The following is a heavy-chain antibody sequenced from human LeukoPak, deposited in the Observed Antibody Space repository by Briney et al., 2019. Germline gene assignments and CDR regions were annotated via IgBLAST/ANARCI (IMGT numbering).Heavy chain of an antibody. Sequence: PGGSLRLSCAASGFTLSAYHMTWIRQAPGKGLDWLSYISSSGSTIFYADSVKGRFTISRDNAKNSLDLQMDSRRAEDTALYSSVRPGTCPGGPCRRPPAFYYAMDVWGQGTTVTVSS. CDR3: VRPGTCPGGPCRRPPAFYYAMDV. CDR1: GFTLSAYH. J-gene: IGHJ6*02. D-gene: IGHD2-8*02. V-gene: IGHV3-11*01. CDR2: ISSSGSTI.